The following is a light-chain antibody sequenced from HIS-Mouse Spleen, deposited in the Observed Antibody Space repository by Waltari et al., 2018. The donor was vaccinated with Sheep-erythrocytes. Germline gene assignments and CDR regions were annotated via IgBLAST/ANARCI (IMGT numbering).Light chain of an antibody. CDR3: AAWDDSLSGRV. CDR2: MIN. J-gene: IGLJ2*01. V-gene: IGLV1-47*01. CDR1: SSNIGSNY. Sequence: QSVLTQPPSASGTPGQRVTISCSGSSSNIGSNYVYWYQQLPGTAPKLLIYMINQRPSGGPDRFSGSKSGTSSSLAISGLRSEDEADYYCAAWDDSLSGRVFGGGTKLTVL.